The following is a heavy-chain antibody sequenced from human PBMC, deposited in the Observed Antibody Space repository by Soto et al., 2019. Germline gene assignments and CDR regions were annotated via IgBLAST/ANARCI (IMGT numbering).Heavy chain of an antibody. CDR3: ARRLRWGSGMDV. J-gene: IGHJ6*02. CDR1: GGSISSYY. Sequence: SETLSLTCTVSGGSISSYYWSWIRQPPGKGLEWIGYIYYSGSTNYNPSLKSRVTISVDTSKNQFSLKLSSVTAADTAVYYRARRLRWGSGMDVWGQGTTVTVSS. V-gene: IGHV4-59*01. D-gene: IGHD4-17*01. CDR2: IYYSGST.